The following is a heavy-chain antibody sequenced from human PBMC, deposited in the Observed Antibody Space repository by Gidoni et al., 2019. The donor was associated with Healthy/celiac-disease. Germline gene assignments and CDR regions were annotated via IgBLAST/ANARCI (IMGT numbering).Heavy chain of an antibody. CDR3: ARDPQYYDILTGYSS. V-gene: IGHV3-21*01. Sequence: EVQLVESGGGLVKPGGSLRLSCAASGFTFSSYSMNWVRQAPGKGLEWVSSISSSSSYIYYADSVKGRFTISRDNAKTSLYLQMNSLRAEDTAVYYCARDPQYYDILTGYSSWGQGTLVTVSS. CDR2: ISSSSSYI. CDR1: GFTFSSYS. J-gene: IGHJ4*02. D-gene: IGHD3-9*01.